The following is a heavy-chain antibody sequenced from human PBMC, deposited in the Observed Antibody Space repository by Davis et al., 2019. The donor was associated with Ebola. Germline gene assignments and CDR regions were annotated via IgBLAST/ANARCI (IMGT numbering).Heavy chain of an antibody. J-gene: IGHJ3*02. V-gene: IGHV3-48*01. CDR3: ARDGGYLEWLFDAFDI. Sequence: GGSLRLSCAASGFTFSSYSMNWVRQAPGKGLEWVSYISSSSSTIYYADSVKGRFTISRDNAKNSLYLQMNSLRAEDTAVYYCARDGGYLEWLFDAFDIWGQGTMVTVSS. CDR2: ISSSSSTI. D-gene: IGHD3-3*01. CDR1: GFTFSSYS.